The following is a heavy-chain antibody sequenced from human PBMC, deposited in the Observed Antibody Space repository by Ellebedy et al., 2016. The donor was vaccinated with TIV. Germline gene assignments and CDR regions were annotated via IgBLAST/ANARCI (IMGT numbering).Heavy chain of an antibody. CDR1: GFTFSSYG. V-gene: IGHV3-30*03. CDR3: ARVPYCGGDCYINWYFDL. CDR2: ISYDGSNK. J-gene: IGHJ2*01. D-gene: IGHD2-21*02. Sequence: GESLKISXAASGFTFSSYGMHWVRQAPGKGLEWVAVISYDGSNKYYADSVKGRFTISRDNSKNTLYLQMNSLRAEDTAVYYCARVPYCGGDCYINWYFDLWGRGTLVTVSS.